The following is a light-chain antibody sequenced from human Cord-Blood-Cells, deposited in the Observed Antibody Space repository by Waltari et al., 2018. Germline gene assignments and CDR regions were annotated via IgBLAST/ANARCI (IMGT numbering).Light chain of an antibody. Sequence: HSALTQPASVFGSPGQSITIPCPGTSSDVGGYNYVSWYQQHPGKAPKLMIYDVSNRPSGVSNRFSGSKSGNTASLTISGLQAEDEADYYCSSYTSSSTWVFGGGTKLTVL. CDR1: SSDVGGYNY. V-gene: IGLV2-14*01. CDR2: DVS. J-gene: IGLJ3*02. CDR3: SSYTSSSTWV.